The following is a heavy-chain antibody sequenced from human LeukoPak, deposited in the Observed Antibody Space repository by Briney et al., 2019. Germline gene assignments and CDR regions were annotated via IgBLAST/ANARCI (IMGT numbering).Heavy chain of an antibody. J-gene: IGHJ5*02. V-gene: IGHV4-59*12. CDR1: GGSISSYY. CDR3: ARVPSLRAAAGLDP. D-gene: IGHD6-13*01. CDR2: IYYSGST. Sequence: SETLSLTCTVSGGSISSYYWSWIRQPPGKGLEWIGYIYYSGSTNYNPSLKSRVTISVDTSKNQFSLKLSSVTAADTAVYYCARVPSLRAAAGLDPWGQGTLVTVSS.